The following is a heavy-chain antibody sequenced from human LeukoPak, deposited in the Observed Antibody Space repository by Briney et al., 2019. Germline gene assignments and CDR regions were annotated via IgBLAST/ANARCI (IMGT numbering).Heavy chain of an antibody. CDR1: GGSISSYY. CDR3: ARDTPGRSGYHRY. V-gene: IGHV4-59*01. J-gene: IGHJ4*02. CDR2: IYYSGST. D-gene: IGHD3-3*01. Sequence: PSETLSLTCTVSGGSISSYYWSWIRQPPGKGLEWIGYIYYSGSTNYNPSLESRVTISVDTSKNQFSLKLSSVTAADTAVYYCARDTPGRSGYHRYWGQGTLVTVSS.